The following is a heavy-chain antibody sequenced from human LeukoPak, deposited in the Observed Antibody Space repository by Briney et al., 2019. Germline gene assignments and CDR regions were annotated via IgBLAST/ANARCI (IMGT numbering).Heavy chain of an antibody. CDR3: ARNRVTATLGLNWFDP. CDR2: INHSGST. V-gene: IGHV4-34*01. D-gene: IGHD2-21*02. J-gene: IGHJ5*02. Sequence: GSLSLSCAASGFTFSSYEMNWVRQPPGKGLEWIGEINHSGSTNYNPSLKSRVTISVDTSKNQFSLKLSSVTAADTAVYYCARNRVTATLGLNWFDPWGQGTLVTVSS. CDR1: GFTFSSYE.